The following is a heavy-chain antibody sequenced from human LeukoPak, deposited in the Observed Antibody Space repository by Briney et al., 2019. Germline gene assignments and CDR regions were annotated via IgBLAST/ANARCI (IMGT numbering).Heavy chain of an antibody. Sequence: GGSLRLSCAASGYTFTNYNMYWVRQAPGKGLEWVSSISSTSNYIYYADSVRGRFTISRDSAKNSLYLQMNSLRAEDTAVYYCAKVRDYFDYWGQGTLVTVSS. V-gene: IGHV3-21*04. CDR1: GYTFTNYN. J-gene: IGHJ4*02. CDR2: ISSTSNYI. CDR3: AKVRDYFDY.